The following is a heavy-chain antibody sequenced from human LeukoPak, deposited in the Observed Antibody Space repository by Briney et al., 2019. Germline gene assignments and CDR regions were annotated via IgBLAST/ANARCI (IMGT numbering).Heavy chain of an antibody. J-gene: IGHJ4*02. CDR1: GYTFTDYY. V-gene: IGHV1-2*02. CDR3: ARFTVGPTGTDY. D-gene: IGHD1-26*01. Sequence: ASVKVSCKASGYTFTDYYMHWVRQAPGQGLEWVGWINPNSGGTNYAQKFQASVTMTRDTSSSTAYMELSRLRSDDTAVYYCARFTVGPTGTDYWGQGTLVTVSS. CDR2: INPNSGGT.